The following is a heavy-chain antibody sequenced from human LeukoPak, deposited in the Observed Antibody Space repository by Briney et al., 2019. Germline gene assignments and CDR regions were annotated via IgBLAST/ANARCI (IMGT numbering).Heavy chain of an antibody. J-gene: IGHJ2*01. CDR1: GGSISSYY. CDR3: ARVETYYDILTGYYWCFDL. CDR2: IYTSGST. V-gene: IGHV4-4*07. Sequence: SETLSLTCTVSGGSISSYYWSWIRQPAGKGLEWIGRIYTSGSTNYNPSLKSRVTMSVDTSKNQFSLKLSSVTAADTAVYYCARVETYYDILTGYYWCFDLWGRGTLVTVSS. D-gene: IGHD3-9*01.